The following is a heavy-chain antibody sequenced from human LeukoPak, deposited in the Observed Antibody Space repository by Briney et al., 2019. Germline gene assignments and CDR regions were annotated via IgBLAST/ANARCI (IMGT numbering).Heavy chain of an antibody. CDR1: GFTFSSYA. J-gene: IGHJ4*02. CDR3: AKKRGLIAAAAFDY. V-gene: IGHV3-23*01. CDR2: ISGSGGST. Sequence: PGGSLRLSCAASGFTFSSYAMSWVRQAPGKGLEWVSGISGSGGSTFYADSVKGRFTISRDNSKNTLYLQMNSLRVEDTAVYYCAKKRGLIAAAAFDYWGQGTLVTVSS. D-gene: IGHD6-13*01.